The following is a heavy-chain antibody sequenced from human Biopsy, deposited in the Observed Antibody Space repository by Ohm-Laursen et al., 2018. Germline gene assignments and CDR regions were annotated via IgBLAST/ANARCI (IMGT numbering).Heavy chain of an antibody. D-gene: IGHD3-22*01. CDR3: ARDRGYYSDRAVPGYFDL. CDR1: GGSISSYY. CDR2: VYYAGST. Sequence: SETPSLTCTVSGGSISSYYWSWIRQPPGKGLQWIGYVYYAGSTDYNPSLQSRVTISFDTSKNHFSLRLRSVTPADTAIYYCARDRGYYSDRAVPGYFDLWGRDTLVTVSS. J-gene: IGHJ2*01. V-gene: IGHV4-59*01.